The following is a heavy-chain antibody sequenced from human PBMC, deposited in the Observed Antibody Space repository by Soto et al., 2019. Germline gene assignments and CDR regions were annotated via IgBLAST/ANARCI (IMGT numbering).Heavy chain of an antibody. CDR3: TRGPLHSSGWDGFYY. Sequence: GGSLRLSCAASGFTFSNYGMHWVRQGAGKGLEWVSGIGTAGDTYYAGSVKGRFTISRENAKNSLYLQMNSLRAGDTAVYYCTRGPLHSSGWDGFYYWGQGT. CDR1: GFTFSNYG. V-gene: IGHV3-13*04. CDR2: IGTAGDT. J-gene: IGHJ4*02. D-gene: IGHD6-19*01.